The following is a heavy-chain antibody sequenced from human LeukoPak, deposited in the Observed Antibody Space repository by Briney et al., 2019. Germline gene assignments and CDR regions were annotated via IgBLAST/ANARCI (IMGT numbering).Heavy chain of an antibody. D-gene: IGHD6-13*01. CDR1: GGSFSGYY. CDR2: INHSGST. V-gene: IGHV4-34*01. J-gene: IGHJ4*02. CDR3: ASGYSSSWYRKYYFDY. Sequence: SETLSRTCAVYGGSFSGYYWSWIRQPPGKGLEWIGEINHSGSTNYNPSLKSRVTISVDTSKNQFSLKLSSVTAADTAVYYCASGYSSSWYRKYYFDYWGQGTLVTVSS.